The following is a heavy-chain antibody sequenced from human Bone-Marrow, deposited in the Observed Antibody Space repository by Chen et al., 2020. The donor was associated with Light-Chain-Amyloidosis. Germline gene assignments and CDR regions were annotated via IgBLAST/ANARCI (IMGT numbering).Heavy chain of an antibody. Sequence: EVQLVESGGGLVQPGGSLRLFCVASGFTFSSHWMSWVRQAPGKGLEWVANIKQDGSEKYYADSVKGRFTISIDNAKNSLYLQMNSLRAEDTAVYYCAEINTNWGQGTLVTVSS. CDR3: AEINTN. J-gene: IGHJ4*02. V-gene: IGHV3-7*01. CDR1: GFTFSSHW. CDR2: IKQDGSEK.